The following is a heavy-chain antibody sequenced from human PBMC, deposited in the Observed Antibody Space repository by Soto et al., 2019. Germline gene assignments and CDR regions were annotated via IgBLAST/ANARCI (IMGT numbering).Heavy chain of an antibody. J-gene: IGHJ4*02. Sequence: PGGSLRLSCAASGFTFSSYAMSWVRQAPGKGLEWVSTISVSGGSTYYADSVKGRFTISRDNSKNTLYLQMNSLRAEDTAVYYCAKDGYSYGLGYYFDYWGQGTLVTVSS. CDR2: ISVSGGST. CDR1: GFTFSSYA. V-gene: IGHV3-23*01. D-gene: IGHD5-18*01. CDR3: AKDGYSYGLGYYFDY.